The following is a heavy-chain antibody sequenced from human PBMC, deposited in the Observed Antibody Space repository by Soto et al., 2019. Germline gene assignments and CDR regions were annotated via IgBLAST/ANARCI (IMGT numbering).Heavy chain of an antibody. V-gene: IGHV3-30*18. CDR1: GFTFSSYG. J-gene: IGHJ4*02. Sequence: QVQLVESGGGVVQPGRSLRLSCAASGFTFSSYGMHWVRQAPGKGLEWVEVISYDGSNKYYADSVKGRLTISRDNSNNSLNQQMNSVSTEDTAVYYSAKDRLETGIHYWGQGTMDTVA. D-gene: IGHD6-25*01. CDR2: ISYDGSNK. CDR3: AKDRLETGIHY.